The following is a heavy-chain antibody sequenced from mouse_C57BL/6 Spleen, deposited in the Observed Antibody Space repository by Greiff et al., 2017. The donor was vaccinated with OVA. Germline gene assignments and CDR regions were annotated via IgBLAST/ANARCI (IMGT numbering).Heavy chain of an antibody. D-gene: IGHD4-1*01. J-gene: IGHJ4*01. CDR3: ARGTGTGTLYYYAMDY. CDR1: GFTFSSYA. CDR2: ISDGGSYT. V-gene: IGHV5-4*03. Sequence: EVMLVESGGGLVKPGGSLKLSCAASGFTFSSYAMSWVRQTPEKRLEWVATISDGGSYTYYPDNVKGRFTISRDNAKNNLYLQMSHLKSEDTAMYYCARGTGTGTLYYYAMDYWGQGTSVTVSS.